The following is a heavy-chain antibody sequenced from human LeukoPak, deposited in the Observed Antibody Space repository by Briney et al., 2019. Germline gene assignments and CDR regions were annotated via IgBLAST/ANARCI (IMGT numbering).Heavy chain of an antibody. V-gene: IGHV4-34*01. CDR1: GVSFNDYY. Sequence: SETLSLTCAVSGVSFNDYYWNWVRQTPGKGLEWIGEINHSGYTNDSPSLKSRVTISIDTSRKQFSLNLRSVTVEDTGIYYCTRMTTGHDYWGQGTLVTVSS. CDR2: INHSGYT. D-gene: IGHD4-17*01. J-gene: IGHJ4*02. CDR3: TRMTTGHDY.